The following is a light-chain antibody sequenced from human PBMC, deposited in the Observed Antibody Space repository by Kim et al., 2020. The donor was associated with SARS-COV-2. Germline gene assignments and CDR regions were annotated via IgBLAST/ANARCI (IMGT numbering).Light chain of an antibody. J-gene: IGLJ3*02. CDR2: LNSDGSH. CDR1: SGHSTYA. Sequence: SVKLTCILTSGHSTYAIAWQQQQPEKGPRFLMKLNSDGSHRRGDGIPDRFSGSSSGTERYLTISSVQAEDEADYYCQTWDTAIRVFGGGTQLTVL. CDR3: QTWDTAIRV. V-gene: IGLV4-69*01.